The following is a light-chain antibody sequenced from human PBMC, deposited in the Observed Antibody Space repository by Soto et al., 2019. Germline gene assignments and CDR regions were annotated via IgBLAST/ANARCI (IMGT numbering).Light chain of an antibody. CDR2: KAS. V-gene: IGKV1-5*03. CDR1: QSIDTS. Sequence: DIPMTQSPSTLSASIGDRVTITCRASQSIDTSLAWYQQKPGKAPKLLIYKASSLQSGVPSRFSGSGSGTEFTLTISSLHPDDFATYSCQHYNAYSRTFGQGTKVEVK. J-gene: IGKJ1*01. CDR3: QHYNAYSRT.